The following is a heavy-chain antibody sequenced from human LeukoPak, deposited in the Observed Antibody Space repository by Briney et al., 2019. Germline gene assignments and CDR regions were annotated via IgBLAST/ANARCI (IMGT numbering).Heavy chain of an antibody. J-gene: IGHJ6*03. CDR2: ISGSGGST. CDR1: GFTFSSYA. Sequence: GGSLRLSCAASGFTFSSYAMSWVRRAPGKGLEWVSAISGSGGSTYYADSVMGRFTISRDNSKNTLYLQMNSLRAEDTAVYYCAKASIPYYYYYMDVWGKGTTVTISS. CDR3: AKASIPYYYYYMDV. V-gene: IGHV3-23*01. D-gene: IGHD2-2*02.